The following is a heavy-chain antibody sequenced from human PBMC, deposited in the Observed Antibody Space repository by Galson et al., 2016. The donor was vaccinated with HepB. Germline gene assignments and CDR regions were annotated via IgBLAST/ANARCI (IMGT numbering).Heavy chain of an antibody. CDR3: ARDGEDGGGPPTYDFYFDY. J-gene: IGHJ4*02. CDR1: GYTFTSYG. D-gene: IGHD3/OR15-3a*01. Sequence: SVKVSCKASGYTFTSYGISWVRQAPGQGLEWMGWINTANGNTRYSQNFQGRVTITRDTSASIAYMELSSLRSEDTAVYYCARDGEDGGGPPTYDFYFDYWGQGTLVTVSS. V-gene: IGHV1-3*04. CDR2: INTANGNT.